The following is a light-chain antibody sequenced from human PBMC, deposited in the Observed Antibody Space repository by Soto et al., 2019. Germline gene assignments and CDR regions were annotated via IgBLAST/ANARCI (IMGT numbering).Light chain of an antibody. V-gene: IGKV1-39*01. CDR1: QSISSY. J-gene: IGKJ1*01. CDR3: QQSYSTPRT. Sequence: DIQMTQSPSSLSASVGDRATITCRASQSISSYLNWYQQKPGKAPKLLIYAASRLQSGAPSRFSGSESGTDFTLTSSSLQPEDFATYYYQQSYSTPRTFGQGTKVEIK. CDR2: AAS.